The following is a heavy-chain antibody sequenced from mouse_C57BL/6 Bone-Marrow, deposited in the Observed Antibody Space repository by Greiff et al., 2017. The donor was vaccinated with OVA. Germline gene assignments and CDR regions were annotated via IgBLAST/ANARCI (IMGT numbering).Heavy chain of an antibody. Sequence: VKLQESGAELARPGASVKLSCKASGYTFTSYGISWVKQRTGQGLEWIGEIYPRSGNTYYNEKFKGKATLTADKSSSTAYMELRSLTSEDSAVYFCARWGVTHFDYWGQGTTLTVSS. V-gene: IGHV1-81*01. D-gene: IGHD2-2*01. J-gene: IGHJ2*01. CDR2: IYPRSGNT. CDR1: GYTFTSYG. CDR3: ARWGVTHFDY.